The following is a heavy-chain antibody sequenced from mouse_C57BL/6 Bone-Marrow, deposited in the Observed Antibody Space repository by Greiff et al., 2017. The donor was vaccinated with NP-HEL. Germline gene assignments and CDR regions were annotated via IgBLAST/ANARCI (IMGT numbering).Heavy chain of an antibody. CDR1: GYTFTSYG. CDR3: ARPPINYGSSYYAMDY. Sequence: QLQQSGAELARPGASVKLSCKASGYTFTSYGISWVKQRTGQGLEWIGEIYPRSGNTYYNEKFKGKATLTADKSSSTAYMELRSLTSEDSAVYFCARPPINYGSSYYAMDYWGQGTSVTVSS. CDR2: IYPRSGNT. D-gene: IGHD1-1*01. J-gene: IGHJ4*01. V-gene: IGHV1-81*01.